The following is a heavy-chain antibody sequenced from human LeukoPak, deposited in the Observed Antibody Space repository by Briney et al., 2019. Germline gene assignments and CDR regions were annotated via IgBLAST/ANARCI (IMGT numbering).Heavy chain of an antibody. D-gene: IGHD2-8*01. V-gene: IGHV4-39*07. CDR1: GDSFSSVTDY. Sequence: PSETLSLTCTVSGDSFSSVTDYWAWIRQPPGKGLEWIASGDYSGGTYYNPSLESRVAISVDTSKNQFSLKLSSVTAADTAVYHCARVDVLMVYVIDYWGQGTLVTVSS. J-gene: IGHJ4*02. CDR3: ARVDVLMVYVIDY. CDR2: GDYSGGT.